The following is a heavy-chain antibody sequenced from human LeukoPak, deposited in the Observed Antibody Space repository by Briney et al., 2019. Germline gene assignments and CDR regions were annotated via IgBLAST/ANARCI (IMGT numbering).Heavy chain of an antibody. CDR1: GGSFSGYY. CDR3: ARGGRVVGATPLLDY. V-gene: IGHV4-34*01. Sequence: SETLSLTCAVYGGSFSGYYWSWLRQPPGKGLEWLGEINHRGSTNYNPSLKSRVTISVDTSKNQFSLKLTSVTAADTAVYYCARGGRVVGATPLLDYWGQGTLVTVSS. D-gene: IGHD1-26*01. CDR2: INHRGST. J-gene: IGHJ4*02.